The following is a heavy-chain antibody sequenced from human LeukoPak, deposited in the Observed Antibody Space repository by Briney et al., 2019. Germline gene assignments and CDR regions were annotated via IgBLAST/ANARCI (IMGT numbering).Heavy chain of an antibody. D-gene: IGHD2-15*01. CDR1: GGSISSGSYY. J-gene: IGHJ4*02. CDR3: AGGYFSDGSCAKGDY. V-gene: IGHV4-61*02. Sequence: SQTLSLTCTVSGGSISSGSYYWSWIRQPAGKGLEWIGRIYTSGSTNYNPSLKSRVTISVDTSKNQFSLKLSSVTAADTAVYYCAGGYFSDGSCAKGDYWGQGTLVTVSS. CDR2: IYTSGST.